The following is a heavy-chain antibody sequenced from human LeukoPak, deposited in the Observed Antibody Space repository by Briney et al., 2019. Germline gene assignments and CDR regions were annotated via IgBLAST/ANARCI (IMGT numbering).Heavy chain of an antibody. CDR2: IYYSGST. J-gene: IGHJ6*03. CDR1: GNSISSSSYY. CDR3: ARVFHGVTIFGVVINYYYYYMDV. D-gene: IGHD3-3*01. Sequence: SETLYLTCNVSGNSISSSSYYWGWIRQPPGQGLEWIGSIYYSGSTYYNTSLKSRVTISVDTSKNQFSLKLSSVTAADTAVYYCARVFHGVTIFGVVINYYYYYMDVWGKGTTVTGSS. V-gene: IGHV4-39*07.